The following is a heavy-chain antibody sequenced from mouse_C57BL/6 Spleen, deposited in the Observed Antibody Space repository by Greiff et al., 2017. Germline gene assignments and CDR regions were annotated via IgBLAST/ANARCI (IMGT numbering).Heavy chain of an antibody. J-gene: IGHJ2*01. CDR3: ARSGYGNYQYYFDY. D-gene: IGHD2-1*01. CDR2: IYPRSGNT. V-gene: IGHV1-81*01. CDR1: GYTFTSYG. Sequence: VMLVESGAELARPGASVKLSCKASGYTFTSYGISWVKQRTGQGLEWIGEIYPRSGNTYYNEKFKGKATLTADKSSSTAYMELRSLTSEDSAVYFGARSGYGNYQYYFDYWGQGTTLTVSS.